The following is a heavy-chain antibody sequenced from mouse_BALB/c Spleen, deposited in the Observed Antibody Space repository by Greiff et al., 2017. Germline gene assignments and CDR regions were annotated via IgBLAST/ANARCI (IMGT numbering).Heavy chain of an antibody. D-gene: IGHD1-2*01. CDR2: IDPENGNT. CDR1: GFNIKDYY. J-gene: IGHJ1*01. V-gene: IGHV14-1*02. CDR3: ARWYYGYYWYFDV. Sequence: VQLKESGAELVRPGALVKLSCKASGFNIKDYYMHWVKQRPEQGLEWIGWIDPENGNTIYDPKFQGKASITADTSSNTAYLQLSSLTSEDTAVYYCARWYYGYYWYFDVWGAGTTVTVSS.